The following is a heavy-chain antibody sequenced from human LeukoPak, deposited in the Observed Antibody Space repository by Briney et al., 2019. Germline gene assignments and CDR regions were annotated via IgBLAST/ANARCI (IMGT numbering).Heavy chain of an antibody. CDR3: ARDGRGRNRIGYYFDY. D-gene: IGHD3-10*01. V-gene: IGHV3-48*03. J-gene: IGHJ4*02. CDR2: ISSSGSTI. CDR1: GFTFSSYE. Sequence: GGSLRLSCAASGFTFSSYEMNWVRQAPGKGLEWVSYISSSGSTIYYAASVKGRFTISRDNAKNSLYLQMNSLRAEDTAVYYCARDGRGRNRIGYYFDYWGQGTLVTVSS.